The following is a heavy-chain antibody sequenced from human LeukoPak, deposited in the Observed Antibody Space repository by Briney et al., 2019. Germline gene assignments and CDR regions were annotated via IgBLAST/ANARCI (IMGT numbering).Heavy chain of an antibody. CDR3: ARECYYYDSSGYYGY. D-gene: IGHD3-22*01. V-gene: IGHV3-11*01. Sequence: GGSLRLSCAASGFTFSDYYMSWIRQAPGKGLEWVSYISSSGSTIYYADSVKGRFTISRDNAKNSLYLQMNSLRPEDTAVYYCARECYYYDSSGYYGYWGQGTLVTVSS. CDR1: GFTFSDYY. J-gene: IGHJ4*02. CDR2: ISSSGSTI.